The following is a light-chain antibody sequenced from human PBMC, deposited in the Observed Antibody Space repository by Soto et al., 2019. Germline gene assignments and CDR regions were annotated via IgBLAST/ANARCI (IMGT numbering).Light chain of an antibody. CDR1: QGISSY. J-gene: IGKJ4*01. CDR2: AAS. V-gene: IGKV1-9*01. CDR3: QQLNSYPT. Sequence: SQFTQSPSSLSSCVPQPLPIPSRASQGISSYLAWYQQKPGKAPKLLIYAASTLQSGVPSRFSGSGSGTDFTLTISSLQPDDFATFYCQQLNSYPTFGGGTKVDI.